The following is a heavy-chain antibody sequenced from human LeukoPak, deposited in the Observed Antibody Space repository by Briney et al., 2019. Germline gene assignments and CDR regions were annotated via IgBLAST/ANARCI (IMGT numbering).Heavy chain of an antibody. Sequence: SETLSLTCTVSGGSISSSSYYWGWIRQPPGKGLEWIGSIYYSGSTYYNPSLRSRVTISVDTSKNQFSLKLSSVTAADTAVYYCARHRMYYYDSSGRGVADAFDIWGQGTMVTVSS. CDR1: GGSISSSSYY. CDR3: ARHRMYYYDSSGRGVADAFDI. D-gene: IGHD3-22*01. J-gene: IGHJ3*02. CDR2: IYYSGST. V-gene: IGHV4-39*01.